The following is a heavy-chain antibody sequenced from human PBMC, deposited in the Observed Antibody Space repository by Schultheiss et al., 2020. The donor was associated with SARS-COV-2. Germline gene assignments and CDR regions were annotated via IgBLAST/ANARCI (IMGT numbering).Heavy chain of an antibody. CDR2: INHSGST. Sequence: SQTLSLTCAVYGGSFSGYYWSWIRQPPGKGLEWIGEINHSGSTYYNPSLKSRVTISVDTSKNQFSLKLSSVTAADTAVYYCASLQWLVRGGFDYWGQGTLVTVSS. V-gene: IGHV4-34*01. J-gene: IGHJ4*02. CDR1: GGSFSGYY. CDR3: ASLQWLVRGGFDY. D-gene: IGHD6-19*01.